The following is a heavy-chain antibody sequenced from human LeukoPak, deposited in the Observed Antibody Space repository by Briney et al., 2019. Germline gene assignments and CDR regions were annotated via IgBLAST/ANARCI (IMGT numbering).Heavy chain of an antibody. Sequence: GGSLRLSCAASGFILSSYGMHWVRQAPGKGLEWVAFIRYDGSNKYYADSVKGRFTISRDNSKNTLYLQMNSLRAEDTAVYYCAKDRLVQLWFMDYWGQGTLVTVSS. CDR1: GFILSSYG. CDR3: AKDRLVQLWFMDY. V-gene: IGHV3-30*02. CDR2: IRYDGSNK. J-gene: IGHJ4*02. D-gene: IGHD5-18*01.